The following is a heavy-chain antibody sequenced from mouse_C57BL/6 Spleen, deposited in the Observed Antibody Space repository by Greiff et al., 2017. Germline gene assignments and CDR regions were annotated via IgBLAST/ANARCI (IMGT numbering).Heavy chain of an antibody. CDR2: IHPNSGST. Sequence: VKLQQPGAELVKPGASVKLSCKASGYTFTSYWMHWVKQRPGQGLEWIGMIHPNSGSTNYNEKFKSKATLTVDKSSSTAYMQLSSLTSEDSAVYYCAREGGLYPTGYWGQGTLVTVSA. CDR3: AREGGLYPTGY. V-gene: IGHV1-64*01. J-gene: IGHJ3*01. D-gene: IGHD1-1*01. CDR1: GYTFTSYW.